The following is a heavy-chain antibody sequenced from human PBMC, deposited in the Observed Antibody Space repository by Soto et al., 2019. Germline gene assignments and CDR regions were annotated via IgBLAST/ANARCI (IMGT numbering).Heavy chain of an antibody. V-gene: IGHV4-30-4*01. D-gene: IGHD2-15*01. J-gene: IGHJ4*02. CDR1: GGSISSGNYY. CDR3: ARVLVVTKYYFDY. CDR2: ISYSGST. Sequence: PSETLSLTCTVSGGSISSGNYYWSWIRQPPGKGLEWIGFISYSGSTYYNPSLKSRVTISVDTSKNQFSLRLSSVTAADTAVYYCARVLVVTKYYFDYWGQGTLVTVSS.